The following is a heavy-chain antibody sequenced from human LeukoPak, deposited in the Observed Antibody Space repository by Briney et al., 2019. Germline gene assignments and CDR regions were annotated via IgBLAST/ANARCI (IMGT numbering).Heavy chain of an antibody. CDR3: ARGMYYYYYMDV. Sequence: GGSLRLSCAASGFTFSSYDMHWVRQATGKGLEGVSAIGTAGDTYYPVSVKGRFTISRENAKNSLYLQMNSLRAGDTAVYYCARGMYYYYYMDVWGKGTTVTVSS. CDR2: IGTAGDT. V-gene: IGHV3-13*01. J-gene: IGHJ6*03. CDR1: GFTFSSYD.